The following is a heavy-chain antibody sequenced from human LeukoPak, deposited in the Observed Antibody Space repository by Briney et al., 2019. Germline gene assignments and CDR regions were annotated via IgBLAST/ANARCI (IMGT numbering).Heavy chain of an antibody. CDR2: SSNGGSTI. CDR1: GFTFSDFY. D-gene: IGHD4-23*01. Sequence: GGSLRLSCAASGFTFSDFYMTWIRQAPGKGLEWVSYSSNGGSTIYYADSVKGRFTISRDNAKNSLYLQMNSLRAEDTAVYYCARRGDGGRSFDYWGQGTLVTVSS. CDR3: ARRGDGGRSFDY. V-gene: IGHV3-11*01. J-gene: IGHJ4*02.